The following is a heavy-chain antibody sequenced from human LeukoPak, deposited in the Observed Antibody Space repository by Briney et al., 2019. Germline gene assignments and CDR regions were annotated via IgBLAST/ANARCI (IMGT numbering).Heavy chain of an antibody. J-gene: IGHJ3*02. CDR1: GFSFSVFY. Sequence: PGGTLRLSCAASGFSFSVFYMRWIGQALGQGREWVLAISGSGGSTYYAYSVKGRFTISRDNSNNTLYLQMNSLRAEDTAVYYCAKGAYGDYEYMDGAFDIWGQGTMVTVSS. CDR2: ISGSGGST. V-gene: IGHV3-23*01. CDR3: AKGAYGDYEYMDGAFDI. D-gene: IGHD4-17*01.